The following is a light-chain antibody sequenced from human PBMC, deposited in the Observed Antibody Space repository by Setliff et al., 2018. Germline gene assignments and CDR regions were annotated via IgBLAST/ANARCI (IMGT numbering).Light chain of an antibody. J-gene: IGLJ1*01. V-gene: IGLV1-44*01. CDR3: AAWDDSLNAPI. Sequence: QSALAQPPSASGTPGQRVTISCSGSSSNIGSNTVNWYQQVPGTAPKLLIYRNNQRPSGVPDRFSGSKSGTSASLAISGLQSEDEADYYCAAWDDSLNAPIFGTGTKVTVL. CDR1: SSNIGSNT. CDR2: RNN.